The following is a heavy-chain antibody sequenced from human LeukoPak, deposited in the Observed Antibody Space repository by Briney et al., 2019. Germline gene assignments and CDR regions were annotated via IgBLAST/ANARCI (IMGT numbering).Heavy chain of an antibody. CDR1: GGSISSGGYY. CDR2: IYYSGST. V-gene: IGHV4-31*03. D-gene: IGHD3-22*01. CDR3: ARVRKDSSGYYSYYFDY. Sequence: PSENLSLTCTVSGGSISSGGYYWSWIRQHPGKGLEWIGYIYYSGSTYYNPSLKSRVTISVDTSKNQFSLKLSSVTAADTAVYYCARVRKDSSGYYSYYFDYWGQGTLVTVSS. J-gene: IGHJ4*02.